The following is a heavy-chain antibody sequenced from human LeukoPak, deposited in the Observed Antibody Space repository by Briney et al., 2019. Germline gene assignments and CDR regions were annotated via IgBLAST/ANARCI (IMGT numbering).Heavy chain of an antibody. CDR3: ARGEGYYYDRSGYTNWFDP. Sequence: ASVKVSCKASGYTFTGYYMHWVRQAPGQGLEWMGRINPNSGGTNYAQKFQGRVTMTRDTSISTAYMELSRLRSDDTAVYYCARGEGYYYDRSGYTNWFDPWGQGTLVTVSS. D-gene: IGHD3-22*01. CDR1: GYTFTGYY. CDR2: INPNSGGT. J-gene: IGHJ5*02. V-gene: IGHV1-2*06.